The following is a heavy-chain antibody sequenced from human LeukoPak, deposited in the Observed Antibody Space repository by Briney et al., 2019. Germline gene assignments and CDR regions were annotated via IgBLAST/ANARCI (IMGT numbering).Heavy chain of an antibody. J-gene: IGHJ6*03. V-gene: IGHV1-69*05. CDR1: GGTFSSYA. Sequence: ASVKVSCKASGGTFSSYAISWLRQAPGQGLEWMGGIIPIFGTANYAQKFQGRVTITTDESTSTAYMELSSLRSEDTAVYYCARGLHSSSWSYYYYYMDVWGKGTTVTVSS. CDR2: IIPIFGTA. CDR3: ARGLHSSSWSYYYYYMDV. D-gene: IGHD6-13*01.